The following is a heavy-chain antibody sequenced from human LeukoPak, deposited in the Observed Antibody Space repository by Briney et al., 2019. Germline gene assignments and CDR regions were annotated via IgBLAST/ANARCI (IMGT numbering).Heavy chain of an antibody. J-gene: IGHJ4*02. CDR3: ARGARSGSYPVDY. CDR2: MNPNSGNT. CDR1: GYTFTSCD. V-gene: IGHV1-8*03. Sequence: ASVQVSCKASGYTFTSCDINWVRQATGQGLEWMGWMNPNSGNTGYAQKFQGRVTITRNTSISTAYMELSSLRSEDTAVYYCARGARSGSYPVDYWGQGTLVTVSS. D-gene: IGHD1-26*01.